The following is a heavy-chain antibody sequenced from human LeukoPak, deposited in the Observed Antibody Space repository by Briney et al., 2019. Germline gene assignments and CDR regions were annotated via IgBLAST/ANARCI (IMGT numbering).Heavy chain of an antibody. CDR1: GGTFSSYA. V-gene: IGHV1-69*01. CDR3: ARGTTGTTPVRYYYYGMDV. J-gene: IGHJ6*04. Sequence: SVKVSCKASGGTFSSYAISWVRQAPGQGLEWMGGIIPIFGTANYAQKFQGRVTITADESTSTAYMELSSLGSEDTAVYYCARGTTGTTPVRYYYYGMDVWGKGTTVTVSS. CDR2: IIPIFGTA. D-gene: IGHD1-1*01.